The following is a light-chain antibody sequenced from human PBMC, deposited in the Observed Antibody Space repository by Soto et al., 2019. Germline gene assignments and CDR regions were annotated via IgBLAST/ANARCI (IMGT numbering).Light chain of an antibody. Sequence: QSALTQPASVSGSPGQSITISCTGTSDDIGANNYVSRYQHHPGKAPKILIYEAANRPSGISHRFSGSKSGNTASLTISGLQAEDEADYFCTSYTSASTLVFGGGTKLTVL. J-gene: IGLJ2*01. CDR2: EAA. CDR3: TSYTSASTLV. CDR1: SDDIGANNY. V-gene: IGLV2-14*01.